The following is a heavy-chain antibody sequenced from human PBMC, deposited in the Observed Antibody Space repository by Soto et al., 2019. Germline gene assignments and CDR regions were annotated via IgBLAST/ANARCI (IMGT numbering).Heavy chain of an antibody. V-gene: IGHV3-30-3*01. J-gene: IGHJ4*02. CDR2: ISYDGSNK. CDR1: GFTFSSYA. D-gene: IGHD3-22*01. Sequence: GGSLRLSCAASGFTFSSYAMHWVRQAPGKGLEWVAVISYDGSNKYYADSVKGRFTISRDNSKNTLYLQMNSLRAEDTAVYYCARDDSSGYSRGDYWGQGTLVTVS. CDR3: ARDDSSGYSRGDY.